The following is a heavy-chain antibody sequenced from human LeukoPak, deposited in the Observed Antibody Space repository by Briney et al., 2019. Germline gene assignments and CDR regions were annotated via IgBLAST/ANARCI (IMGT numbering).Heavy chain of an antibody. CDR1: GFTFSSYW. J-gene: IGHJ4*02. V-gene: IGHV3-74*01. CDR2: INSDGIST. D-gene: IGHD3-16*01. Sequence: GGSLRLSCAASGFTFSSYWMHWVRQAPGKGRVWVSRINSDGISTSYADSVKGRFTISRDNAKNTLYLQMNSLRAEDTAVYYCARGGAYYFDYWGQGTLVTVSS. CDR3: ARGGAYYFDY.